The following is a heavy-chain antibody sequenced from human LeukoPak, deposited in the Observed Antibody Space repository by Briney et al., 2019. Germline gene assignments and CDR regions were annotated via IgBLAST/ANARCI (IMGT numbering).Heavy chain of an antibody. Sequence: QPGESLRLSCAASGFTFSSYSMNWVRQAPGKGLEWVSDISGSGGSTCYADSVKGRFTISRDNSKNTLYLQLNSLRVEDTAVYYCAKGSGDSSGYYYSYYYYYMDVWGKGTTVTVSS. CDR2: ISGSGGST. CDR3: AKGSGDSSGYYYSYYYYYMDV. V-gene: IGHV3-23*01. J-gene: IGHJ6*03. D-gene: IGHD3-22*01. CDR1: GFTFSSYS.